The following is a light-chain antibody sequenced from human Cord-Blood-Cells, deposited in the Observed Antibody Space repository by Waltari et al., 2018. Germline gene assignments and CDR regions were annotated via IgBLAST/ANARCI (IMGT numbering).Light chain of an antibody. V-gene: IGLV2-23*01. CDR3: CSYAGSARV. CDR2: EGS. CDR1: SSDVGSYNL. Sequence: QSALTQPASVSGSPGQSITISCTGTSSDVGSYNLVSWYQQHPGKAPKLMIYEGSKRPSGVSTRFSGSKSGNTAALTSSGLQAEDEADYYCCSYAGSARVFGGGTKLTVL. J-gene: IGLJ3*02.